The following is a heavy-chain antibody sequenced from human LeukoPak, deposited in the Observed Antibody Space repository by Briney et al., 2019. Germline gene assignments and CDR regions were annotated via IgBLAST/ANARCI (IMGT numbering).Heavy chain of an antibody. V-gene: IGHV1-46*01. CDR3: ARSPKLLSSSSTTNEY. CDR2: INPSGGST. J-gene: IGHJ4*02. Sequence: ASVKVSCKASGYTFTSYYMHWVRQAPGQGLEWMGIINPSGGSTSYAQKFQGRVTMTRDTSTSTVYMELSSLRSEDTAVYYCARSPKLLSSSSTTNEYWGQGTLVTVSS. CDR1: GYTFTSYY. D-gene: IGHD1-1*01.